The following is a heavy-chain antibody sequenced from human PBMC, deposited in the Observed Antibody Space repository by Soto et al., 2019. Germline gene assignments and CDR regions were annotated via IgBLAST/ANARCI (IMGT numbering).Heavy chain of an antibody. J-gene: IGHJ6*02. V-gene: IGHV2-70*01. D-gene: IGHD6-19*01. CDR3: ARILSSGWSISDV. Sequence: SGPTMVNPTHTLTLTCTFSGCSLSTSGRCVSWIRQRPGKALEWLALIDCDDDKYYSPSLKTRLTISKDTSKDQVVLTMTNMDPVDTATYYCARILSSGWSISDVWGQGTTVTVSS. CDR2: IDCDDDK. CDR1: GCSLSTSGRC.